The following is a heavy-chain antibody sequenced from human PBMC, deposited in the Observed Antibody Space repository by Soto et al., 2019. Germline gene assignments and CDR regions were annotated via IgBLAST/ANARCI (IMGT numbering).Heavy chain of an antibody. D-gene: IGHD3-10*01. V-gene: IGHV3-48*01. Sequence: GGSLRLSCAASGFTFSSYSMNWVRQAPGKGLEWVSYISSSSSTIYYADSVKGRFTISRDNAKNSLYLQMNSLRAEDTAVYYCARYYGSGSYFWFDPWGQGTLVTVSS. CDR1: GFTFSSYS. J-gene: IGHJ5*02. CDR3: ARYYGSGSYFWFDP. CDR2: ISSSSSTI.